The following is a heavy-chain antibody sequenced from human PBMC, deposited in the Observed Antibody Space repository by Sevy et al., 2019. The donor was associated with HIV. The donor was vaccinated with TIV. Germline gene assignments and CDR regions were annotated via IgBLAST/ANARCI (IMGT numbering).Heavy chain of an antibody. Sequence: GGSLRLSCAASGFTFSSYWMHWVRQAPGKGLVWVSRINSDGSSTSYADSVKGRFTIPRDNAKNTLYLQMNSLRAEDTAVYYCARVDSSSWYGPHYFDYWGQGTLVTVSS. CDR3: ARVDSSSWYGPHYFDY. D-gene: IGHD6-13*01. V-gene: IGHV3-74*01. J-gene: IGHJ4*02. CDR1: GFTFSSYW. CDR2: INSDGSST.